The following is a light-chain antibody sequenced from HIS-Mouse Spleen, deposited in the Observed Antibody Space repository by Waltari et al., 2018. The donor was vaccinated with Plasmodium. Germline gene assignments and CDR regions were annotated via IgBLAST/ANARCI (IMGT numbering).Light chain of an antibody. Sequence: SYVLTPPPSVSVAPGQTARITCGGNTIGSKSVHWYQQKPDQAPVLVVYDESDRPSGIPERFSGSNSGNTATLTISRVEAGDEADYYCQVWDSSSDHWVFGGGTKLTVL. V-gene: IGLV3-21*02. CDR1: TIGSKS. CDR3: QVWDSSSDHWV. J-gene: IGLJ3*02. CDR2: DES.